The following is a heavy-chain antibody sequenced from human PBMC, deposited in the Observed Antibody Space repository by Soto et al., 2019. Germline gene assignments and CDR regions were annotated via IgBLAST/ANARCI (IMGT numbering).Heavy chain of an antibody. J-gene: IGHJ4*02. CDR2: INHSGST. D-gene: IGHD3-10*01. CDR1: GGSISSGGYS. Sequence: NPSETLSLTCAVSGGSISSGGYSWSWIRQPPGKGLEWIGEINHSGSTNYNPSLKSRVTISVDTSKNQFSLKLSSVTAADTAVYYCARARVYAYGSGSYYNNWGQGTLVTVSS. CDR3: ARARVYAYGSGSYYNN. V-gene: IGHV4-30-2*01.